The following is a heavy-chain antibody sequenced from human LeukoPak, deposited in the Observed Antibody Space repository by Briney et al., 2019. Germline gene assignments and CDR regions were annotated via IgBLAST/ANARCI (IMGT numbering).Heavy chain of an antibody. CDR2: IYPGDSDT. CDR3: ARQGYSSSSRFDY. V-gene: IGHV5-51*01. D-gene: IGHD6-6*01. Sequence: GESLKISCKGSGYTFTNYWIGWVRQMPGKGLEWMGIIYPGDSDTRYSPSFQGQVTISADKSITTAYLQWSSLKASDPAMYYCARQGYSSSSRFDYWGQGTLVTVSS. CDR1: GYTFTNYW. J-gene: IGHJ4*02.